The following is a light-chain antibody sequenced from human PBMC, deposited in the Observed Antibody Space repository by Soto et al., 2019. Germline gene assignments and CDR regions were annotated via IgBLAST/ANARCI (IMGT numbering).Light chain of an antibody. CDR1: SSVVGGNKY. J-gene: IGLJ1*01. CDR3: ASSTSDSLDV. V-gene: IGLV2-14*01. Sequence: QSVLTQPASVSGSPGQSITISCTGTSSVVGGNKYVSWYQQYPGKVPKLLINKVTNRPSGVSYRFSGSKSGNTASLTISALLAEDEADYFCASSTSDSLDVFGTGTKGTVL. CDR2: KVT.